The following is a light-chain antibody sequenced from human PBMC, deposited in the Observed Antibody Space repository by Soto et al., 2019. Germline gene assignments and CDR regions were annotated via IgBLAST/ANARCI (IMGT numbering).Light chain of an antibody. Sequence: EIVLTQSPGTLSVSPGERATLSCRASQTISSNYLAWYQPKPGQAPSLLIYGTSSRATGIPDRFSGSGSGTDFTLTISRLEPEDSAIYCCQQYVSWTFGQGTKVEIK. V-gene: IGKV3-20*01. CDR3: QQYVSWT. CDR2: GTS. J-gene: IGKJ1*01. CDR1: QTISSNY.